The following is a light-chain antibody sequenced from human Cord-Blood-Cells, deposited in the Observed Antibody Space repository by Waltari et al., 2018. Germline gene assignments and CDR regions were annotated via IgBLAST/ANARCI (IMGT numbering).Light chain of an antibody. CDR3: QQYYSTPWT. V-gene: IGKV4-1*01. CDR1: QSVLYDANKQNY. CDR2: WAS. J-gene: IGKJ1*01. Sequence: DIVMTQSPDSLAVSLGERATINCKSSQSVLYDANKQNYVAWYQQKQVQPHKLLIDWASTRESGIPDRFSGSGSGTDFTLTISSLQAEDVAVYYCQQYYSTPWTFGQGTKVEIK.